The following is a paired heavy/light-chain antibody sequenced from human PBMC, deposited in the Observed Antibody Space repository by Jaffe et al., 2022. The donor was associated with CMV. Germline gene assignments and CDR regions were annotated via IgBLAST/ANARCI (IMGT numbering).Light chain of an antibody. J-gene: IGKJ3*01. Sequence: DIQMTQSPSTLSASVGDRVTITCRASQSISSWLAWYQQKPGKAPKLLIYKASSLESGVPSRFSGSGSGTEFTLTISSLQPDDFATYYCQQYNSYSPGFTFGPGTKVDIK. V-gene: IGKV1-5*03. CDR2: KAS. CDR1: QSISSW. CDR3: QQYNSYSPGFT.
Heavy chain of an antibody. D-gene: IGHD3-9*01. CDR1: GFTFSSYE. CDR2: ISSSGSTI. J-gene: IGHJ2*01. Sequence: EVQLVESGGGLVQPGGSLRLSCAASGFTFSSYEMNWVRQAPGKGLEWVSYISSSGSTIYYADSVKGRFTISRDNAKNSLYLQMNSLRAEDTAVYYCARYDRTYYDILTGYYLNWYFDLWGRGTLVTVSS. CDR3: ARYDRTYYDILTGYYLNWYFDL. V-gene: IGHV3-48*03.